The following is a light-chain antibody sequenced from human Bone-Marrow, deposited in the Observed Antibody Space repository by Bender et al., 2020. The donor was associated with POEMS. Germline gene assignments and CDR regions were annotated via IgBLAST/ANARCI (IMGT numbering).Light chain of an antibody. CDR1: SSNSGTFGL. CDR3: SSYTSSSTLV. V-gene: IGLV2-14*02. Sequence: QSALTQPASVSGSPGQSITISCTGTSSNSGTFGLVSWYQQLPGKAPKLIIYEGSERPSGISPRFSGSKSDNRASLTISGLQAEDEADYYCSSYTSSSTLVFGGGTRLTVL. J-gene: IGLJ3*02. CDR2: EGS.